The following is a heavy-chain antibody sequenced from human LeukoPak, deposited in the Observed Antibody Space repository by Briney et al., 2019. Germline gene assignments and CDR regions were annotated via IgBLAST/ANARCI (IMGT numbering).Heavy chain of an antibody. CDR3: AKDLGIVVAIDAFDI. Sequence: SGGSLRLSCAASGFTFSSYAMSWVRQAPGKGLEWVSAISGSGGSTYYADSVKGRFTISRDNSKNTLYLQMNSLRAEDTAVYYCAKDLGIVVAIDAFDIWGQGTMVTVSS. CDR1: GFTFSSYA. CDR2: ISGSGGST. D-gene: IGHD2-15*01. J-gene: IGHJ3*02. V-gene: IGHV3-23*01.